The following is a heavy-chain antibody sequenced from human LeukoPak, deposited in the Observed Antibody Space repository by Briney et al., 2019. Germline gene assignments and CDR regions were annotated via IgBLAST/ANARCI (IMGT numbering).Heavy chain of an antibody. J-gene: IGHJ3*02. Sequence: GGSLRLSCAASGFTFRSYAMSWVRQAPGKGLEWVSVIYSGGSTYYADSVKGRFTISRDNSKNTLYLQMNSLRAEDTAVYYCAKGYIVVVPAAIDAFDIWGQGTMVTVSS. V-gene: IGHV3-53*01. CDR1: GFTFRSYA. D-gene: IGHD2-2*01. CDR3: AKGYIVVVPAAIDAFDI. CDR2: IYSGGST.